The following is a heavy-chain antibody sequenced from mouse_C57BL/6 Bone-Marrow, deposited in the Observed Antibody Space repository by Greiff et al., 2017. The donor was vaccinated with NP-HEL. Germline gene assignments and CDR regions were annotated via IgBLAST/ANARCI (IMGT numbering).Heavy chain of an antibody. CDR2: IDPENGDT. J-gene: IGHJ2*01. CDR1: GFNIKDDY. V-gene: IGHV14-4*01. D-gene: IGHD1-1*01. CDR3: TRLYYYGSYYFDY. Sequence: EVQLVESGAELVRPGASVKLSCTASGFNIKDDYMHWVKQRPEQGLEWIGWIDPENGDTEYASKFQGKATITADTSSNTAYLQLSSLTSEDTAVYYCTRLYYYGSYYFDYWGQGTTLTVSS.